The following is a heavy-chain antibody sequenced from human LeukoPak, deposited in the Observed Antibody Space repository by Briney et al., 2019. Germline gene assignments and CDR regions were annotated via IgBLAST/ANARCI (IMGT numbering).Heavy chain of an antibody. CDR3: AKRRSWYVDS. CDR2: ISGNCGST. J-gene: IGHJ4*02. V-gene: IGHV3-23*01. Sequence: GGSLRLSCAASGFTFSSYAMSWVRQAPGKGLEWVSAISGNCGSTYYADSVKGRFTISRDNSKNMLYLQMNSLRAEDTAVYYCAKRRSWYVDSWGQGTLVTVSS. D-gene: IGHD6-13*01. CDR1: GFTFSSYA.